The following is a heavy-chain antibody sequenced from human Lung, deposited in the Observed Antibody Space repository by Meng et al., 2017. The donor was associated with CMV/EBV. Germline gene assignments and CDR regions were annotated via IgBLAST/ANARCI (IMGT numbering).Heavy chain of an antibody. V-gene: IGHV3-21*01. D-gene: IGHD6-19*01. CDR1: GFTFSSFT. CDR3: AGSRSGRYSPFDY. J-gene: IGHJ4*02. CDR2: ISYTSHYI. Sequence: GGSLRLXCAASGFTFSSFTMNWVRQAPGKGLEWVSSISYTSHYIYYADSLKGRFTISRDNARNSLYLQMNSLRAEDTAVYYCAGSRSGRYSPFDYWGQGTLVTVFS.